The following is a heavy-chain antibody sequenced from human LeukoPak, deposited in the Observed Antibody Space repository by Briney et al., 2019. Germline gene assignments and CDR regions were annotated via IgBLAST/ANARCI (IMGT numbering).Heavy chain of an antibody. D-gene: IGHD4-11*01. Sequence: TLSLTCAVSGGSISSGGYSWSWIRQPPGKGLEWIGYIYHSGSTYYSPSLKSRVTISVDRSKNQFSLKLSSVTAADTAVYYCARGVDYSNYFDYWGQGTLVTVSS. J-gene: IGHJ4*02. V-gene: IGHV4-30-2*01. CDR2: IYHSGST. CDR1: GGSISSGGYS. CDR3: ARGVDYSNYFDY.